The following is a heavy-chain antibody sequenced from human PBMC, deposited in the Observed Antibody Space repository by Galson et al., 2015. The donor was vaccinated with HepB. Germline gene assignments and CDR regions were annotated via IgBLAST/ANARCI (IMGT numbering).Heavy chain of an antibody. D-gene: IGHD4-17*01. CDR2: IIPIFGTA. V-gene: IGHV1-69*05. CDR3: ARVRPDYGDYGGDDAFDI. Sequence: SVKVSCKASGGTFSSYAISWVRQAPGQGLEWMGGIIPIFGTANYAQKFQGRVTITRDTSTSTVYMELSSLRSEDTAVYYCARVRPDYGDYGGDDAFDIWGQGTMVTVSS. CDR1: GGTFSSYA. J-gene: IGHJ3*02.